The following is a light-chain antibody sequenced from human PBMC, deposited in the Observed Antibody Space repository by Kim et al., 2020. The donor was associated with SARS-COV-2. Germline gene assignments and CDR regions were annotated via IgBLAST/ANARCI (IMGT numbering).Light chain of an antibody. Sequence: EIVMTQSPATLSVSPGERATLSCRASQSVSSNLAWYQQKPGQAPRLIIYGASTRATGIPDRFSGSGSGTEFTLTISNLQSEDFAVYYCQQYNKWHPRTFGGGTKVDIK. CDR2: GAS. J-gene: IGKJ4*01. CDR3: QQYNKWHPRT. V-gene: IGKV3-15*01. CDR1: QSVSSN.